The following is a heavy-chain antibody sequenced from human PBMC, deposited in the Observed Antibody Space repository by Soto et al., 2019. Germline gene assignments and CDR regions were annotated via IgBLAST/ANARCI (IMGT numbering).Heavy chain of an antibody. V-gene: IGHV3-23*01. CDR2: ISGSGGTA. J-gene: IGHJ4*02. Sequence: EVQLLESGGGSVQPGGSLRLSCAASGFTFSSYAMHWVRRPPAKGLEWVSSISGSGGTAYYAASVKGRFSISRDSLVNTLYLQMNSLRAEDTAVYYCAKGRGQNWNFDYWGQGTLVTVSP. CDR1: GFTFSSYA. D-gene: IGHD1-1*01. CDR3: AKGRGQNWNFDY.